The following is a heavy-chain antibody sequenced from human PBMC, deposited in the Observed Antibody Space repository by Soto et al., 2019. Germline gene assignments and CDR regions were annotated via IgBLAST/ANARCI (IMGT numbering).Heavy chain of an antibody. CDR3: AKDRITIFGVVRGNYYYGMDV. CDR1: GFTFSSYA. Sequence: GSLRLSCAASGFTFSSYAMSWVRQAPGKGLEWVSAISGSGGSTYYADSVKGRFTISRDNSKNTLYLQMNSLRAEDTAVYYCAKDRITIFGVVRGNYYYGMDVWGQGTTVTVSS. CDR2: ISGSGGST. V-gene: IGHV3-23*01. J-gene: IGHJ6*02. D-gene: IGHD3-3*01.